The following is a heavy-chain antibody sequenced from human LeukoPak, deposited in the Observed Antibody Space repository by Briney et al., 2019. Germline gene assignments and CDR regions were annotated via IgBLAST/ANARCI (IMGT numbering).Heavy chain of an antibody. J-gene: IGHJ4*02. V-gene: IGHV3-15*01. CDR1: GFTFSNAW. CDR3: TRTGTWGARSNDY. Sequence: AGGSLRLSCAASGFTFSNAWMSWVRQAPGKGLEWVGRIKSKTDGGTTDYAAPVKGRFTISRDDSKNTLYLQMNSLKTEDTAVYYCTRTGTWGARSNDYWGQGTLVTVSS. CDR2: IKSKTDGGTT. D-gene: IGHD1-26*01.